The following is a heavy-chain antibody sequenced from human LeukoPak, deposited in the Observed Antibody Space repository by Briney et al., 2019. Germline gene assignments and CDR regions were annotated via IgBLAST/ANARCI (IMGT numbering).Heavy chain of an antibody. V-gene: IGHV3-48*03. CDR1: GFTFSSYE. CDR3: ARDWFHAIDY. J-gene: IGHJ4*02. Sequence: GGSLRLSCAASGFTFSSYEMNWVRQAPGKGLEWVSYISSSGSTIYYADSVKGRFTISRDNAKNTLYLQMNSLRAEDTAVYCCARDWFHAIDYWGQGTLVTVSS. D-gene: IGHD2/OR15-2a*01. CDR2: ISSSGSTI.